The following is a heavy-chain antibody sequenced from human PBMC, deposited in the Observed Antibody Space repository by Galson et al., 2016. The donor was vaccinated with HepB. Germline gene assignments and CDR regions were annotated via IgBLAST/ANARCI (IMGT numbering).Heavy chain of an antibody. J-gene: IGHJ4*02. CDR2: ISGYNGHT. Sequence: SVKVSCTAYGYSFTSYGLIWVRQAPGQGLEWMGWISGYNGHTNYAQKVRDRVTMTIDQSTSTAYMQLRSLRSDDTAMYFCSTEGGPARKSWLCANVALDYWGQGTLITVSS. V-gene: IGHV1-18*01. D-gene: IGHD3-9*01. CDR1: GYSFTSYG. CDR3: STEGGPARKSWLCANVALDY.